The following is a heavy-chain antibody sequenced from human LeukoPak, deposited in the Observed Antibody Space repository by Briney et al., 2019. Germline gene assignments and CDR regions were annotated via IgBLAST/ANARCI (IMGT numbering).Heavy chain of an antibody. D-gene: IGHD3-10*01. CDR1: GGSISSSSYY. CDR2: IYYSGST. Sequence: PSETLSLTCTVSGGSISSSSYYWGWIRQPPRKGLEWIGSIYYSGSTNYNPSLESRVTISVDTSKNQFSLKLSSVTAADTAVYYCARGLDYYGSGSYYTYWGQGTLVTVSS. J-gene: IGHJ4*02. CDR3: ARGLDYYGSGSYYTY. V-gene: IGHV4-39*07.